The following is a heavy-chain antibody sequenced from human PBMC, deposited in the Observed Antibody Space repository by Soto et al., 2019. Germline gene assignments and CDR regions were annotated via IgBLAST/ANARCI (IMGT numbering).Heavy chain of an antibody. J-gene: IGHJ6*02. CDR1: GYTFTSYG. CDR3: ARDRRFLEWLLPYYYYGMDV. D-gene: IGHD3-3*01. V-gene: IGHV1-18*01. Sequence: ASVKVSCKASGYTFTSYGISWVRQAPGQGLEWMGWISAYNGNTNYAQKLQGRVTMTTDTSTSTAYMELRSLRSDDTAVYYCARDRRFLEWLLPYYYYGMDVWGQGTTVTVSS. CDR2: ISAYNGNT.